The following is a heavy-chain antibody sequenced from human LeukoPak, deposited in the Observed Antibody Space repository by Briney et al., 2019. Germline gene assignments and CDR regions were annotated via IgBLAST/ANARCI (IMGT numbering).Heavy chain of an antibody. J-gene: IGHJ3*02. D-gene: IGHD3-9*01. Sequence: ASVKVSCKASGYTFTSYGISWVRQAPGQGLEWMGWISAYNGNTNYAQKLQGRVTMTTDTSTSTAYMELRSLRSDDTAVYYCAIILFDWLLADDAFDIWGQGTMGTVSS. CDR1: GYTFTSYG. V-gene: IGHV1-18*04. CDR3: AIILFDWLLADDAFDI. CDR2: ISAYNGNT.